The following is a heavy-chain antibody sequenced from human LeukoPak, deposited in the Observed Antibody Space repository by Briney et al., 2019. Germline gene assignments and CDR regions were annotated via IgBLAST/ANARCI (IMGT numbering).Heavy chain of an antibody. CDR1: GFTFSSYW. J-gene: IGHJ4*02. V-gene: IGHV3-7*01. D-gene: IGHD3-3*01. Sequence: PGGSLRLSCAASGFTFSSYWMSWVRQAPGKGLECVANIKQDGSEKHYVDSVKGRFTISRDNAKNSLYLQMNSLRAEDTAVYYCARGINFWSGYSLFSIDYWGQGTLVTVSS. CDR3: ARGINFWSGYSLFSIDY. CDR2: IKQDGSEK.